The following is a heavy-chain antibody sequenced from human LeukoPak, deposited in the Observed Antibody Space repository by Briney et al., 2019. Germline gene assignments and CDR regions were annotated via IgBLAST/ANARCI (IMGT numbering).Heavy chain of an antibody. CDR1: GFTFSNYA. D-gene: IGHD2-21*01. J-gene: IGHJ6*02. CDR2: ISGRGDKT. Sequence: GGSLRLSCAASGFTFSNYAMSWVRQAPGKGLEWVSVISGRGDKTYDAAAVKGRFTISRDRSKNSLYLQMNSLRVEDTAVYFCAKNGGDGKPYYFHMDVWGQGTTVTVSS. CDR3: AKNGGDGKPYYFHMDV. V-gene: IGHV3-23*01.